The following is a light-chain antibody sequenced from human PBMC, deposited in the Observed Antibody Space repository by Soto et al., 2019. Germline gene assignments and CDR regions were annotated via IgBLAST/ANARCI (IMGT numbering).Light chain of an antibody. CDR1: QSVSSN. CDR3: QQYSKWPLT. J-gene: IGKJ4*01. CDR2: GAS. V-gene: IGKV3-15*01. Sequence: EIVMTQSPATLSVSPGERATLSCRASQSVSSNLAWYQQKPGQAPRLLIYGASTRATGIPARFSGGGSETEFTLTISSLQSEDFAVYYCQQYSKWPLTFGGGTKVDIK.